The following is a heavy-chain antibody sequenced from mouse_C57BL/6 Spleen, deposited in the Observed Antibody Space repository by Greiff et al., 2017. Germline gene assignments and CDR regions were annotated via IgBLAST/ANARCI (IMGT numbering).Heavy chain of an antibody. V-gene: IGHV5-4*03. CDR2: ISDGGSYT. J-gene: IGHJ2*01. CDR3: ARASYDEGSYYFDY. D-gene: IGHD2-12*01. Sequence: DVMLVESGGGLVKPGGSLKLSCAASGFTFSSYAMSWVRQTPEKRLEWVATISDGGSYTYYPDNVKGRFTISRDNAKNNLYLQMSHLKSEDTAMYYCARASYDEGSYYFDYWGQGTTLTVSS. CDR1: GFTFSSYA.